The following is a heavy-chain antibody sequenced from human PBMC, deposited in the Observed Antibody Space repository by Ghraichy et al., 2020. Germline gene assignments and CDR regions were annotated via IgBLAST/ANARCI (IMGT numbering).Heavy chain of an antibody. CDR2: ISSSSSYI. D-gene: IGHD4-17*01. CDR3: ARDSMTTVTPFDY. Sequence: GGSLNISCAASGFTFNSYTMNWVRQAPGKGLEWVSSISSSSSYIYHADSVKGRFTISRDNAKNSLYLQMNSLRAEDTAVYYCARDSMTTVTPFDYWGQGTLVTVSS. J-gene: IGHJ4*02. CDR1: GFTFNSYT. V-gene: IGHV3-21*01.